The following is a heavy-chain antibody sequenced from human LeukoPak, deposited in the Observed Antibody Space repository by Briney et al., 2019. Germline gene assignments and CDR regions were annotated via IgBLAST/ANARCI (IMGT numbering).Heavy chain of an antibody. CDR2: ISYDGSNK. Sequence: GGSLRLSCAASGFTFSSYAMHWVRQAPGKGLEWVAVISYDGSNKYYADSVKGRFTISRDNSKNTLYLQMNSLRAEDTAVYYCARSTGYSFDYWGQGTLVTVSS. J-gene: IGHJ4*02. D-gene: IGHD5-18*01. CDR3: ARSTGYSFDY. CDR1: GFTFSSYA. V-gene: IGHV3-30*04.